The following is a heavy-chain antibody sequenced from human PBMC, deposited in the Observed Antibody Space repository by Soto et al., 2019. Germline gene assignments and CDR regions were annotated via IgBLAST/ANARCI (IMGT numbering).Heavy chain of an antibody. CDR2: IRGRADNYAT. V-gene: IGHV3-73*02. D-gene: IGHD6-13*01. CDR3: TRAPDGNNADY. CDR1: GFIFSGTT. J-gene: IGHJ4*02. Sequence: EVQLVESGGDLVQPGGSLKLSCAASGFIFSGTTIHWVRQASGAGLEWVGRIRGRADNYATGYAASVKGRFTISRDDSKKTAYLQMNSLKTADTAVYFCTRAPDGNNADYWGQGTLVTVSS.